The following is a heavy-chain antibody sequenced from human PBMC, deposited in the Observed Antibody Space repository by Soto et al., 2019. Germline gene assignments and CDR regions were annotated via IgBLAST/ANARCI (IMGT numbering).Heavy chain of an antibody. Sequence: PVGSLRLSCVASGITFGGRAMSWVRQAPGEGLEWVSTITDTGGDTKYADSVRGRFTISRDNSKNTVYLQMSSLRADDSAVYYCARESKDSCTGSRSFDFWGRGTLVTVSS. V-gene: IGHV3-23*01. D-gene: IGHD2-15*01. CDR1: GITFGGRA. CDR3: ARESKDSCTGSRSFDF. CDR2: ITDTGGDT. J-gene: IGHJ4*02.